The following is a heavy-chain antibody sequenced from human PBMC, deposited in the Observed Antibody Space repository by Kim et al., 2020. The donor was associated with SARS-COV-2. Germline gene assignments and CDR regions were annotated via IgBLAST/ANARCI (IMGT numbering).Heavy chain of an antibody. J-gene: IGHJ6*02. CDR2: IRSNAYDRTT. D-gene: IGHD3-16*01. Sequence: GGSLRLSCTASGFTFGGYAMSWVRQAPGKGLEWVGFIRSNAYDRTTEYAASVKGRFTISRDDSNSIAYLQMNSLKTEDTAVYYCVTFGAGTPNYYGMDVWGQGTTVTVSS. V-gene: IGHV3-49*04. CDR1: GFTFGGYA. CDR3: VTFGAGTPNYYGMDV.